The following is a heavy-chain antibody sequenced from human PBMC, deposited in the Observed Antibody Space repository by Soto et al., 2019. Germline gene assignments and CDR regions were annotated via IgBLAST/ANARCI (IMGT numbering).Heavy chain of an antibody. D-gene: IGHD6-19*01. J-gene: IGHJ5*02. CDR1: GGTFSSYA. CDR2: IIPIFGTA. Sequence: QVQLVQSGAEVKKPGSSVKVSCKASGGTFSSYAISWVRQAPGPGLEWMGGIIPIFGTANYAKKFQGSVTIPAETSTSTAYMELRILRSEDMAVSYRARVSWQWLGRNWFDPWGQGTLVTVSS. CDR3: ARVSWQWLGRNWFDP. V-gene: IGHV1-69*06.